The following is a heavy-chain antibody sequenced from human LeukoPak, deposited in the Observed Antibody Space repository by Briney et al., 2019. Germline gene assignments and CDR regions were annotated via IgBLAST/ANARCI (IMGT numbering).Heavy chain of an antibody. CDR3: ARDRYYYDSSGYYYFDY. CDR1: GFTFSSYA. V-gene: IGHV3-30-3*01. J-gene: IGHJ4*02. D-gene: IGHD3-22*01. Sequence: PLRSLRLSCAASGFTFSSYAMHWVRQAPGQGLGWVAVISFDGSNKYYADSVKGRFTISRDNSKNTLYLQMSSLRAEDTAVYYCARDRYYYDSSGYYYFDYWGQGTLVTVSS. CDR2: ISFDGSNK.